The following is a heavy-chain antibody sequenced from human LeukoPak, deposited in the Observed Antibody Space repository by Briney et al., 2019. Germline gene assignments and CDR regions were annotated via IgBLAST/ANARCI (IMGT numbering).Heavy chain of an antibody. CDR2: INPNSGGT. CDR1: GYTFTDYY. J-gene: IGHJ5*02. D-gene: IGHD2-15*01. V-gene: IGHV1-2*02. CDR3: ARGGSDAYNWFDP. Sequence: ASVKVSCKASGYTFTDYYINWVRQAPGQGLEWMGWINPNSGGTNYAQKFQGRVTMTRDTSISTAYMELSRLRSDDTAVYYCARGGSDAYNWFDPWGQGTLATVSS.